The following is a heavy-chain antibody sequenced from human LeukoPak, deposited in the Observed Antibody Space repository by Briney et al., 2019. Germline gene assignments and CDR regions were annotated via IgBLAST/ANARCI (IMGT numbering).Heavy chain of an antibody. CDR1: GYSFINYW. CDR2: IYHGDSDT. CDR3: ARLTDYYDSSGYYRNYNWFDP. Sequence: GESLKISCKGSGYSFINYWIAWVRQMPGKGLEWMGIIYHGDSDTKYSPSFQGQVTISADKSINTAYLQWSSLTASDTAMYYCARLTDYYDSSGYYRNYNWFDPWGQGTLVTVSS. V-gene: IGHV5-51*01. D-gene: IGHD3-22*01. J-gene: IGHJ5*02.